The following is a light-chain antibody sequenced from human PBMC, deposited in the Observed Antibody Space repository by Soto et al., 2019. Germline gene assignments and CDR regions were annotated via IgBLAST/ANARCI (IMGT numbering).Light chain of an antibody. Sequence: EIVLTQSPGTLSLSPGERATLSGRASQSVYNNYLAWYQQKPGQAPRLLIYGASIRPTVTPVRFSGSVSGTDFTLNVSRLEPEDFAVYYCQQYGGSPFTFGPGTKVDIK. CDR3: QQYGGSPFT. V-gene: IGKV3-20*01. CDR2: GAS. CDR1: QSVYNNY. J-gene: IGKJ3*01.